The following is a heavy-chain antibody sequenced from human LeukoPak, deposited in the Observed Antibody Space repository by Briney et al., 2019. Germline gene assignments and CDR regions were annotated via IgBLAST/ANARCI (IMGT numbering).Heavy chain of an antibody. CDR2: INHSGST. CDR3: ARNDWGTLY. V-gene: IGHV4-34*01. D-gene: IGHD7-27*01. Sequence: SETLSLTCAVYGGSFSGYYWSWIRQPPGKGLEWIGEINHSGSTNYNPSLKSRVTISVDTSKNQFSLKLSSVTAADTAVYYCARNDWGTLYWGQGTLVTVSS. J-gene: IGHJ4*02. CDR1: GGSFSGYY.